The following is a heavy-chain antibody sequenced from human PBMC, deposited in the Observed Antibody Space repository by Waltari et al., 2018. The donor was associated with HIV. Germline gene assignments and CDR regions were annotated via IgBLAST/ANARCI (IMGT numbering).Heavy chain of an antibody. V-gene: IGHV3-7*03. J-gene: IGHJ4*02. CDR2: LKRDGTEP. Sequence: VESGGGLVEPGGSLTLSCRTSGFTFLQNSMNWVRRRPGTGLEWVASLKRDGTEPSYGDATEGRFTISRDNSANSVFLHIDRLKVEDTARYFCVRDDPGYLPIDYWGQGTVVTV. CDR3: VRDDPGYLPIDY. CDR1: GFTFLQNS. D-gene: IGHD6-25*01.